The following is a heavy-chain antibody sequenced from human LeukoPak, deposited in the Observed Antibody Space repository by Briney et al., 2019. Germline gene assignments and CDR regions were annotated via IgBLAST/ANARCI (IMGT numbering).Heavy chain of an antibody. CDR1: GGSINAYY. J-gene: IGHJ5*02. Sequence: PSETLSLTCTASGGSINAYYWSWIRQPPGKGLEWIGYVYHSGSTNYNPSLKSRVTISVDTSKNQFSLRLNSVTAADTAVYYCARSRAFNSGAFDPWGQGSLVTVSS. CDR2: VYHSGST. V-gene: IGHV4-59*01. D-gene: IGHD1-26*01. CDR3: ARSRAFNSGAFDP.